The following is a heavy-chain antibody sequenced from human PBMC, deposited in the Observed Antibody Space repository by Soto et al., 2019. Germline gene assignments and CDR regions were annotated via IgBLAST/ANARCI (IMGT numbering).Heavy chain of an antibody. V-gene: IGHV3-64*01. CDR3: ARSSPSRRLVGGATNYYYYGMDV. CDR2: ISSNGGST. Sequence: GGSLRLSCAASGFTFSSYAMHWVRQAPGKGLEYVSAISSNGGSTYYANSVKGRFTISRDNSKNTLYLQMGSLRAEDMAVYYCARSSPSRRLVGGATNYYYYGMDVWGQGTTVTVSS. J-gene: IGHJ6*02. D-gene: IGHD1-26*01. CDR1: GFTFSSYA.